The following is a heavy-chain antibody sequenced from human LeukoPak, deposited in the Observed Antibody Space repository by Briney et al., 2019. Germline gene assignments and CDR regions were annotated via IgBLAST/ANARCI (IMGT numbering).Heavy chain of an antibody. Sequence: ASVKVSCKVTGYTLTELSMHWVRQAPGKGLEWMGGFDPEDGETIYAQKFQGRVTMTEDTSTDTAYMELSSLRSEDTAVYYCASDSSGYYRFDYWGQGTLVTVSS. CDR3: ASDSSGYYRFDY. CDR1: GYTLTELS. V-gene: IGHV1-24*01. J-gene: IGHJ4*02. D-gene: IGHD3-22*01. CDR2: FDPEDGET.